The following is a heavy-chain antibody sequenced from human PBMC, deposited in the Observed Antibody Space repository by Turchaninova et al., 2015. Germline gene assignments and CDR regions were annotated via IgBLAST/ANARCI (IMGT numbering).Heavy chain of an antibody. V-gene: IGHV1-18*04. J-gene: IGHJ5*01. CDR2: TSGDKGNT. Sequence: QVQLVPSGAEVKKPGASVQVSCKASGHTFRSYGISWVRQAPGQGLEWRGGTSGDKGNTNYAQKCRARDTMTTNPSTTTAYIEVRTRRPGAPAVYNWARVRGGRSWYASWGQGSPVTVSS. CDR1: GHTFRSYG. CDR3: ARVRGGRSWYAS. D-gene: IGHD6-19*01.